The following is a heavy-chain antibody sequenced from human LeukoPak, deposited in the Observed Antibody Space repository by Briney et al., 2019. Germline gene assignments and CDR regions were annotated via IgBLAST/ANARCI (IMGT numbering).Heavy chain of an antibody. D-gene: IGHD2-2*01. V-gene: IGHV3-30*02. J-gene: IGHJ4*02. CDR3: AKDAHPRKSIVVVPAAYYDY. Sequence: GGSLRLSCAASGFTFSRYGMHWVRQAPGKGLEWVAFIRYDGSNKYYADSVKGRFTISRDNSKNTLYLQMNSLRAEDTAVYYCAKDAHPRKSIVVVPAAYYDYWGQGTLVTVSS. CDR1: GFTFSRYG. CDR2: IRYDGSNK.